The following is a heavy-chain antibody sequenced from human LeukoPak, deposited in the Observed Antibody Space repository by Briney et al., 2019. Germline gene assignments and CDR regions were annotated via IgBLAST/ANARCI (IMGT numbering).Heavy chain of an antibody. CDR1: GFTFSSYG. Sequence: GGSLRLSCAASGFTFSSYGMHWVRQAPGKGLEWVAVISYDGSNKYYADSVKGRFTISRDNSKNTLYLQMNSLRAEDTAVYYCAKADVLLWFGELPGFDYWGQGTLVTVSS. CDR3: AKADVLLWFGELPGFDY. V-gene: IGHV3-30*18. J-gene: IGHJ4*02. D-gene: IGHD3-10*01. CDR2: ISYDGSNK.